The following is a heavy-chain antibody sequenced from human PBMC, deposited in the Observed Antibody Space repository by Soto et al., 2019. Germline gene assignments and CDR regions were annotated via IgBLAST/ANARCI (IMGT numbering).Heavy chain of an antibody. V-gene: IGHV3-23*01. CDR1: GLTFGSRA. J-gene: IGHJ4*02. Sequence: EVQLLESGGDLQQPGGYLRLSCVASGLTFGSRAMSWVRQAPGEGLQWVSTITDTGGDAKYADYVRGRFVISRDNSKKTLYLQMTSLTAEDSAMYFCARGSTDSYPGSRMFDFWGRGTLVTVSS. D-gene: IGHD3-10*01. CDR3: ARGSTDSYPGSRMFDF. CDR2: ITDTGGDA.